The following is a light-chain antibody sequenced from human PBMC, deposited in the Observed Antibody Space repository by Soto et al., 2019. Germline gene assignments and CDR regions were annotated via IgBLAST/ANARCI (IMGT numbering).Light chain of an antibody. CDR3: QQYNDWPPLT. CDR1: HSVRSN. Sequence: ETVMTQSPVTLSLSPGDRATLSCRASHSVRSNLAWYQQKPGQPPRLLIYAASTRATGIPGRFCGSGSGTEFTLTISSLQSEDSAVYYCQQYNDWPPLTFGGGTKVEIK. J-gene: IGKJ4*01. V-gene: IGKV3-15*01. CDR2: AAS.